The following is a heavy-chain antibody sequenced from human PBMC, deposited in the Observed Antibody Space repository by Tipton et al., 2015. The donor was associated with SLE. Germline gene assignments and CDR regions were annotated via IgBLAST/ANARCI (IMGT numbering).Heavy chain of an antibody. D-gene: IGHD5-24*01. V-gene: IGHV4-61*05. CDR2: IYTSGST. CDR1: GDSISSRSYY. CDR3: ARASPRWLQSHHWFDP. Sequence: TLSLTCSVSGDSISSRSYYWGWIRQPPGKGLEWIGYIYTSGSTNYNPSLKSRVTISVDTSKNQFSLKLSSVTAADTAMYYCARASPRWLQSHHWFDPWGQGTLVTVSS. J-gene: IGHJ5*02.